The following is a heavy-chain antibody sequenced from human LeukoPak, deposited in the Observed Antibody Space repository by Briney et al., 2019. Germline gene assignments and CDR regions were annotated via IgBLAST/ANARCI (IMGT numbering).Heavy chain of an antibody. CDR3: AKELHPDYYDSSVYYYDLAY. J-gene: IGHJ4*02. CDR1: GFTFSSYD. CDR2: IGTAGDT. D-gene: IGHD3-22*01. V-gene: IGHV3-13*01. Sequence: GGSLRLSCAASGFTFSSYDMDWVRQATGKGLEWVSAIGTAGDTYYPGSVKGRFTISRENAKNSLYLQMNSLRAGDTAVYYCAKELHPDYYDSSVYYYDLAYWGQRTLVTVSS.